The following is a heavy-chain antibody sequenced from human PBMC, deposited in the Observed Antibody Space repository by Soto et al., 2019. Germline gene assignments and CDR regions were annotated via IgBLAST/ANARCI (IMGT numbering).Heavy chain of an antibody. J-gene: IGHJ3*02. Sequence: SVKASCKACGGAFSSYTSSWVRQAPGQGLEWMGRIIPILGIANYAQKFQGRVTITADKSTSTAYMELSSLRSEDTAVYYCATSSIAVARNDAFDIWGQGTMVTVSS. D-gene: IGHD6-19*01. CDR2: IIPILGIA. V-gene: IGHV1-69*02. CDR3: ATSSIAVARNDAFDI. CDR1: GGAFSSYT.